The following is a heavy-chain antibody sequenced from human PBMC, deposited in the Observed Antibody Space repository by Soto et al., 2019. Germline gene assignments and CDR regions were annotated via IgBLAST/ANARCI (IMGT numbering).Heavy chain of an antibody. D-gene: IGHD6-13*01. Sequence: ASVKVSCKASGYTFTSYAMHWVRQAPGQRLEWMGWINAGNGNTKYSQKFQGRVTITRDTSASTAYMELSSLRSEDTAVYYCAREGYSSSWSSSAFDYWGQGTLVTVSS. V-gene: IGHV1-3*01. CDR2: INAGNGNT. J-gene: IGHJ4*02. CDR3: AREGYSSSWSSSAFDY. CDR1: GYTFTSYA.